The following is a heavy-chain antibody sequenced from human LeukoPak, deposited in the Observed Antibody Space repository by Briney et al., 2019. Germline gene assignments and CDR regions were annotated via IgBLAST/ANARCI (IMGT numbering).Heavy chain of an antibody. J-gene: IGHJ3*02. V-gene: IGHV1-2*02. D-gene: IGHD1-26*01. CDR3: ARDLLPRATLSPRPTIANAFDI. CDR1: GYTFIGYY. Sequence: ASVKVSCKASGYTFIGYYMHWVRQAPGQGLEWMGWINPNSGGTNYAQKVQGRVTMTRDTSISTAYMELSRLRSDDTAVYYCARDLLPRATLSPRPTIANAFDIWGQGTMVTVSS. CDR2: INPNSGGT.